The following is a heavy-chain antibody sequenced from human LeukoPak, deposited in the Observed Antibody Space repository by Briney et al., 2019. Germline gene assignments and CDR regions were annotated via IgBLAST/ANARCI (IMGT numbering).Heavy chain of an antibody. CDR2: IYHSGST. V-gene: IGHV4-38-2*02. CDR1: GYSISSGYY. J-gene: IGHJ4*02. D-gene: IGHD2-15*01. CDR3: ARGASGTSVDY. Sequence: SETLSLTCTVSGYSISSGYYWGWIRQPPGKGLEWIGSIYHSGSTYYNPSLKSRVTISVDTSKNQFSLKLSSVTAADTAVYYCARGASGTSVDYWGQGTLVTGSS.